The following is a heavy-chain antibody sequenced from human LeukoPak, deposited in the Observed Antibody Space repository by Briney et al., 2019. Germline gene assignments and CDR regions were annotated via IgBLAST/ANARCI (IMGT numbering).Heavy chain of an antibody. CDR2: ISYDGSNK. J-gene: IGHJ4*02. CDR1: GFTFSSYA. V-gene: IGHV3-30*04. CDR3: ARDYGGSSPFDY. Sequence: GGSLRLSCAASGFTFSSYAMHWVRQAPGKGLEWVAVISYDGSNKYYADSVKGRFTISRDNSKNTLYLQMNSLRAEDTAVYYCARDYGGSSPFDYWGQGTLVTVSS. D-gene: IGHD4-23*01.